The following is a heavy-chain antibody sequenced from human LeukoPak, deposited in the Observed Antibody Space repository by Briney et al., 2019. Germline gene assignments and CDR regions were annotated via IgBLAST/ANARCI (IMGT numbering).Heavy chain of an antibody. Sequence: PGRSLRLSCVASGFTFSDSTMHWVRQAPGKGLEWVAVILYDGSNRFYADSVKGRFTISRDNFKNTLSLQMNGLRVEDTALYYCVNSGFDPWGQGTLVTVSS. CDR2: ILYDGSNR. CDR1: GFTFSDST. V-gene: IGHV3-30-3*01. CDR3: VNSGFDP. J-gene: IGHJ5*02. D-gene: IGHD3-10*01.